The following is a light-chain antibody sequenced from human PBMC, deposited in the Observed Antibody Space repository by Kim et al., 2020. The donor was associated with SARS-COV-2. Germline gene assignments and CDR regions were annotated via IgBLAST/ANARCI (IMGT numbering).Light chain of an antibody. CDR1: KSISSW. J-gene: IGKJ2*03. V-gene: IGKV1-5*03. Sequence: DIQLTQSPSALSASIGDRVTISCRANKSISSWLAWYQQKPGKAPKLLIYKTSYLESGVPSGFGGSGSGTEFTLTIASLQPDDFATYYCQQYDKDPYSFGQGTKLEI. CDR2: KTS. CDR3: QQYDKDPYS.